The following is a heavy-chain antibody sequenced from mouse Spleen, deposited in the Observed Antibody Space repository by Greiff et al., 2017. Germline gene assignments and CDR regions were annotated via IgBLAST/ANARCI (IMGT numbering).Heavy chain of an antibody. J-gene: IGHJ3*01. CDR3: ASYGSSYDFFAY. D-gene: IGHD1-1*01. Sequence: VQLVESGAELARPGASVKMSCKASGYTFTSYTMHWVKQRPGQGLEWIGYINPSSGYTNYNQKFKDKATLTADKSSSTAYMQLSSLTSEDSAVYYCASYGSSYDFFAYWGQGTLVTVSA. CDR2: INPSSGYT. V-gene: IGHV1-4*01. CDR1: GYTFTSYT.